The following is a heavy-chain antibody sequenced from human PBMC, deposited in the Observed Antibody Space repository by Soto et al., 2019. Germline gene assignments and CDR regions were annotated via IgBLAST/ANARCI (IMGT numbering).Heavy chain of an antibody. CDR1: GGTFSSYA. Sequence: GPSVKVSCKASGGTFSSYAISWVRQAPGQGLEWMGGIIPIFGTANYAQKFQGRVTITADESTSTAYMELSSLRSEDTAVYYCARGGYCRSTSCPRNWFDPWGQGTLVTVSS. V-gene: IGHV1-69*13. CDR2: IIPIFGTA. D-gene: IGHD2-2*01. CDR3: ARGGYCRSTSCPRNWFDP. J-gene: IGHJ5*02.